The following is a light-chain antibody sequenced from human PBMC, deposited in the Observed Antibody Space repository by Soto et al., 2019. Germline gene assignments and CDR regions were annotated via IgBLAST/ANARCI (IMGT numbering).Light chain of an antibody. CDR1: HSVSSY. V-gene: IGKV3-11*01. Sequence: VLTHSPATLSLSPGGRSTLSCSAGHSVSSYLAWSQQEAGQAPRLRIYDTSDRATSVPARFSGSVSGTDFTLTISSLQPEDFAAYYCQQRNVRPPSTFGQGTRREIK. CDR3: QQRNVRPPST. J-gene: IGKJ5*01. CDR2: DTS.